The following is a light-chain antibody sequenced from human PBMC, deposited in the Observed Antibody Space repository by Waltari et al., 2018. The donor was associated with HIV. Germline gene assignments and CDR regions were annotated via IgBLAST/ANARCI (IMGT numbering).Light chain of an antibody. V-gene: IGKV1-39*01. Sequence: DIQLIQSPPSLSDHVGYGVIITCRASQNIGTYLNWYQHISGKAPKLLVSGATVLQSGVPSRFSGSGSGTLFTLKIASLEPEDSAVYYCQQSYSNPSFGQGTRLEI. CDR2: GAT. CDR1: QNIGTY. J-gene: IGKJ2*03. CDR3: QQSYSNPS.